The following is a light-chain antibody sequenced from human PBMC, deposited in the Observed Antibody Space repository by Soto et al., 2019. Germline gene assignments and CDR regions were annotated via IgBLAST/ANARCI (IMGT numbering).Light chain of an antibody. CDR1: QGISSY. CDR3: QQLNSYLSIT. Sequence: DIQMTQSPSSLSASEGDRVTITFRASQGISSYLAWYQQKPGKAPKLLIYAASTLQSGVPSRFSGSGSGTEFTLTISSLQPEDFATYYCQQLNSYLSITFGQGTRLEIK. J-gene: IGKJ5*01. V-gene: IGKV1-9*01. CDR2: AAS.